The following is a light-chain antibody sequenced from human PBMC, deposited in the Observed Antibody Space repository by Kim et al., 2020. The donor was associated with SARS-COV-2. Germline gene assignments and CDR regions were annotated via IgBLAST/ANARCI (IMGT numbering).Light chain of an antibody. Sequence: DIVMTQSPDSLSVSLGERATINCKSSQSVLDSSNNKNYLAWYQQKPGQPPKLLIYWASTRQSGVPDRFSGRGSGTDFTLTISSLQAEDVAVYYCQQYYTTPCTFGHGTKLEI. CDR1: QSVLDSSNNKNY. V-gene: IGKV4-1*01. J-gene: IGKJ2*02. CDR3: QQYYTTPCT. CDR2: WAS.